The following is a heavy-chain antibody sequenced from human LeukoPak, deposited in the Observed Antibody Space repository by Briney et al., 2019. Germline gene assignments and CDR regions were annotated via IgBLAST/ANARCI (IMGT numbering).Heavy chain of an antibody. Sequence: PSETLSLTCTVSGGSISSYYWSWIRQPPGKGLEWIGYIYHSGSTYYNPSLKSRVTISVDRSKNQFSLKLSSVTAADTAVYYCARAPYGSGSYPYWGQGTLVTVSS. CDR3: ARAPYGSGSYPY. V-gene: IGHV4-59*12. CDR2: IYHSGST. D-gene: IGHD3-10*01. CDR1: GGSISSYY. J-gene: IGHJ4*02.